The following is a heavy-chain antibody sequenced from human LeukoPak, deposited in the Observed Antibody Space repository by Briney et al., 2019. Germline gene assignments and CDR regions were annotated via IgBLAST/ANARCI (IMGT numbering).Heavy chain of an antibody. V-gene: IGHV4-34*01. CDR2: INHSGST. CDR3: ARMESVVPAAGSWFDP. D-gene: IGHD2-2*01. Sequence: SETLSLTCAVYGGSFSGYYWSWIRQPPGKGLEWIGEINHSGSTNYNTSLKSRVTISVDTSKNQFSLKLSSVTAADTAVYYCARMESVVPAAGSWFDPWGQGTMVTVSS. CDR1: GGSFSGYY. J-gene: IGHJ5*02.